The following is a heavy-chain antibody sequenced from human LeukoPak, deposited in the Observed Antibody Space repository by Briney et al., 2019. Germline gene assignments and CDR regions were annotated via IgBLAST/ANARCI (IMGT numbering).Heavy chain of an antibody. CDR2: IYDSGST. V-gene: IGHV4-31*03. Sequence: PAETLSLTCTVSGGSISSGGYYWSWLRQHTGKGLEWIGYIYDSGSTYDNPSLKSRVTISVDTSKNQFSLKLSSVTAAATAVYYCPGRRGSSLASIDSWGQGTLVTVSS. CDR3: PGRRGSSLASIDS. J-gene: IGHJ4*02. D-gene: IGHD2-15*01. CDR1: GGSISSGGYY.